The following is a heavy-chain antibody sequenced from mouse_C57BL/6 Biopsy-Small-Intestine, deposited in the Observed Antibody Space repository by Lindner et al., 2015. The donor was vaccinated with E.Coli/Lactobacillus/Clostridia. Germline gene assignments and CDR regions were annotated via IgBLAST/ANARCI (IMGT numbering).Heavy chain of an antibody. CDR3: ARSPITTVVPYFDY. J-gene: IGHJ2*01. V-gene: IGHV3-8*01. Sequence: VQLQESGPGLAKPSQTLSLTCSVTGYSITSDYWNWTRKFPGNKLEYMGYISYSGSTYYNPSLKSRISITRDTSKNQYYLQLNSVTTEDTATYYCARSPITTVVPYFDYWGQGTTLTVSS. CDR2: ISYSGST. D-gene: IGHD1-1*01. CDR1: GYSITSDY.